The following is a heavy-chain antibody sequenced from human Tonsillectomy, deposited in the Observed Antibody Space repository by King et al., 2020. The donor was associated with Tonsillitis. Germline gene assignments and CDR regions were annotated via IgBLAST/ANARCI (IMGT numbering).Heavy chain of an antibody. CDR1: GYTFTSYY. CDR2: INPSGGST. V-gene: IGHV1-46*03. J-gene: IGHJ4*02. D-gene: IGHD5-18*01. CDR3: ARVSVDTAMFGVIDY. Sequence: QLVQSGAEVKKPGASVKVSCKASGYTFTSYYMHWVRQAPGQGLEWMGIINPSGGSTSYAQKFQGRVTMTRDTSTSTVYMELSSLRSEATAVYYCARVSVDTAMFGVIDYWGQGTLVTVSS.